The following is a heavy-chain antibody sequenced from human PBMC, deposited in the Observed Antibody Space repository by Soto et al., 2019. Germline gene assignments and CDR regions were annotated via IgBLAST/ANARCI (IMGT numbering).Heavy chain of an antibody. CDR2: IWYDGSNK. Sequence: QVQLVESGGGVVQPGRSLRLSCAASGFTFSSYGMHWVRQAPGKGLEWVAVIWYDGSNKYYADSVKRRFTISRDNSKNTLYLQMNSLRAEDTAVYYCARRRIGWYFDLWGRGTLVTVSS. V-gene: IGHV3-33*01. J-gene: IGHJ2*01. CDR1: GFTFSSYG. CDR3: ARRRIGWYFDL.